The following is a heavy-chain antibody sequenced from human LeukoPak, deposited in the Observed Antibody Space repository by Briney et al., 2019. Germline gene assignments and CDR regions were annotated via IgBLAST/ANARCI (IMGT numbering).Heavy chain of an antibody. CDR1: GFTFSSYW. CDR2: VTSDGSST. D-gene: IGHD3-10*01. V-gene: IGHV3-74*01. J-gene: IGHJ4*02. Sequence: GGSLRLSCAASGFTFSSYWMHWVRQAPGKGLEWVSRVTSDGSSTNYAVSVRGRFTISRDNAKNTLFLQMNSLSPEDTAVYFCARGLEGSGRYFDSPLDYWGQGTLVTVSS. CDR3: ARGLEGSGRYFDSPLDY.